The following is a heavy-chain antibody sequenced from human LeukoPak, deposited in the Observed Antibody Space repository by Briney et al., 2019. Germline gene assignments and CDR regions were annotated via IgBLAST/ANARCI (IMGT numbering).Heavy chain of an antibody. CDR1: GGSISSYY. J-gene: IGHJ4*02. CDR3: ARLILGQFDY. D-gene: IGHD1-26*01. Sequence: PSETLSLTCTVSGGSISSYYWSWIRQPPGKGLEWIGYIYYSGSTNYNPSLKSRVTISVDTSKNQSSLKLSSVTAADTAVYYCARLILGQFDYWGQGTLVTVSS. CDR2: IYYSGST. V-gene: IGHV4-59*01.